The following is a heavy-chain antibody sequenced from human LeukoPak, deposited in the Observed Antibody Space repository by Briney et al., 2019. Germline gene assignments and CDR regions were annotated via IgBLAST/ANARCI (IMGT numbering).Heavy chain of an antibody. V-gene: IGHV4-61*02. CDR1: GGSISSGSYY. Sequence: SQTLSLTCTVSGGSISSGSYYWSWIRQPAGKGLEWIGRIYTSGSTNYNPSLKSRVTISVDTSKNQFSLKLSSVTAADTAVYYCARDYSYGYSYYSYMDVWGKGTTVTVSS. CDR2: IYTSGST. CDR3: ARDYSYGYSYYSYMDV. D-gene: IGHD5-18*01. J-gene: IGHJ6*03.